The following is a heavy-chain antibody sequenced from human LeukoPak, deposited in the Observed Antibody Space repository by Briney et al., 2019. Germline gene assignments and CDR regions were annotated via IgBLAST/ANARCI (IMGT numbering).Heavy chain of an antibody. CDR1: GGTFSSYA. CDR3: ARGRIAVTITCGFDY. V-gene: IGHV1-69*13. CDR2: IIPIFGTA. Sequence: GASVKVSCKASGGTFSSYAISWVRQAPGQGLEWMGGIIPIFGTANYAQKFQGRVTITADESTSTAYMELSSLRSEDTAVYYCARGRIAVTITCGFDYWGQGTLATVSS. J-gene: IGHJ4*02. D-gene: IGHD6-19*01.